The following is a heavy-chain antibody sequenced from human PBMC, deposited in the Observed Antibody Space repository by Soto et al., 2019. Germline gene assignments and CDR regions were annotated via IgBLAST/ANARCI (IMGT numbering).Heavy chain of an antibody. D-gene: IGHD2-2*01. CDR1: GYTFTSYG. CDR3: ARDTGYQLLSMNDY. Sequence: ASVKVSCKSSGYTFTSYGIICVRQAPGQGLEWMGWISAYNGNTNYAQKLQGRVTMTTDTSTSTAYMELRSLRSDDTAVYYCARDTGYQLLSMNDYWGQGTLVTVSS. CDR2: ISAYNGNT. J-gene: IGHJ4*02. V-gene: IGHV1-18*01.